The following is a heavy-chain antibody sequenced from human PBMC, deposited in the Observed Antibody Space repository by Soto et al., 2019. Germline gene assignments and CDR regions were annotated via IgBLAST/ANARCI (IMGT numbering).Heavy chain of an antibody. J-gene: IGHJ4*02. D-gene: IGHD3-22*01. Sequence: QVQLVESGGGVVQPGRSLRLSCAASGFTFSSYAMHWVRQAPGKGLEWVAVISYDGSNKYYADSVKGRFTISRDNSKNTLDLQMNSLRAEDTAVYYCAREDAMIVVAGFDYWGQGTLVTVSS. V-gene: IGHV3-30-3*01. CDR3: AREDAMIVVAGFDY. CDR2: ISYDGSNK. CDR1: GFTFSSYA.